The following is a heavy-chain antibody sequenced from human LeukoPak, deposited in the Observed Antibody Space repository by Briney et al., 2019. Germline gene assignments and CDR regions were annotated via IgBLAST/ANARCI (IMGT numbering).Heavy chain of an antibody. CDR2: IYYSGST. J-gene: IGHJ5*02. CDR3: ALAVAGTNWFDP. CDR1: GGSISSYY. D-gene: IGHD6-19*01. Sequence: PSETLSLTCTVSGGSISSYYWSWIRQPPGKGLEWIGYIYYSGSTNYNPSLKSRVTISVDTSKNQFSLKLSSVTAADTAVYYCALAVAGTNWFDPWGQGTLVTVSS. V-gene: IGHV4-59*08.